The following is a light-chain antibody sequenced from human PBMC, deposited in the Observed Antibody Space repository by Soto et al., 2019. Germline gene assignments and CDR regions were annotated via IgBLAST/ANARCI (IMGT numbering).Light chain of an antibody. CDR3: QSYDATNQV. V-gene: IGLV6-57*01. J-gene: IGLJ3*02. Sequence: NFMLTQRHSVSDSPGKTVIISCTRSSCSIASNYVQWYQQRPGSSPTTVIYEDNQRPSGVPDRFSGSIDSSSNSASLTISGLETEDEADYFCQSYDATNQVFGRGTKATV. CDR1: SCSIASNY. CDR2: EDN.